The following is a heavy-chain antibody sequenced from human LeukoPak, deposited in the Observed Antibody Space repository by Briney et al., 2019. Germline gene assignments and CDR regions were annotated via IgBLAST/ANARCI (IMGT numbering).Heavy chain of an antibody. D-gene: IGHD4-11*01. V-gene: IGHV4-39*01. Sequence: PSETLSLTCAVSGGSISSITYYRGWIRQPPGRGLEWIENICYSGTTYFTPSLRSRVTMSVDTSKNQFSLKLRSVTAADAAVYDCARPVTTIEGNWFDPWGQGTLVTVSS. CDR3: ARPVTTIEGNWFDP. J-gene: IGHJ5*02. CDR2: ICYSGTT. CDR1: GGSISSITYY.